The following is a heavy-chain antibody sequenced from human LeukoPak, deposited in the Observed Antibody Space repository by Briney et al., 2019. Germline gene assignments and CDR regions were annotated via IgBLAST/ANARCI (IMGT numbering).Heavy chain of an antibody. CDR3: ATGFGVVTAISNYYYMDV. Sequence: SETLSLTCSVSGGSISSYYWSWVRQPPGKGMEWVGYIYYSGTTNYSPSRKSRVTISVDTSKTQFSLKLSSVTAADTAVYYCATGFGVVTAISNYYYMDVWGKGTPVTVSS. CDR2: IYYSGTT. D-gene: IGHD2-21*02. V-gene: IGHV4-59*01. J-gene: IGHJ6*03. CDR1: GGSISSYY.